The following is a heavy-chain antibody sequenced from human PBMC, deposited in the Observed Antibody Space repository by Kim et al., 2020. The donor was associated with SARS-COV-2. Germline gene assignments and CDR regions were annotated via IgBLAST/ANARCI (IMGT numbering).Heavy chain of an antibody. V-gene: IGHV3-23*01. CDR2: ISGGGGDT. CDR1: GFTFSSYA. Sequence: GGSLRLSCAASGFTFSSYAMTWVRQAPGKGLEWVAGISGGGGDTYNADSVKGRFTVSRDNSKNTLYLQMNSLRADDTAIYYCVKGQEVGFYYYGLDVWGQGTTVTVSS. J-gene: IGHJ6*02. CDR3: VKGQEVGFYYYGLDV. D-gene: IGHD2-15*01.